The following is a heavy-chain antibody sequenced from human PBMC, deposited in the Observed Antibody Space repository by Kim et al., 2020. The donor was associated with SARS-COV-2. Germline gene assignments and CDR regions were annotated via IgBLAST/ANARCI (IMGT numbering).Heavy chain of an antibody. Sequence: YNLSLGSRVTISVDTSKNQFSLKLSSVTAADTAVYYCASRYCSGGTCYLNWGQGTLVTVSS. J-gene: IGHJ4*02. V-gene: IGHV4-39*01. CDR3: ASRYCSGGTCYLN. D-gene: IGHD2-15*01.